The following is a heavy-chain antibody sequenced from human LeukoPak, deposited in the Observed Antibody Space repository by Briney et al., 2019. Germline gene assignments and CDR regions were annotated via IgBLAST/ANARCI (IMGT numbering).Heavy chain of an antibody. J-gene: IGHJ4*02. D-gene: IGHD4-17*01. V-gene: IGHV3-21*01. CDR3: ARDLDYGDYSNVAFDY. CDR2: ISSSSSYI. Sequence: GGSLRLSCAASGFTFSSYSMNWVRKAPGKGLEWVSSISSSSSYIYYADSVKGRFTISRDNAKNSLYLQMNSLRAEDTAVYYCARDLDYGDYSNVAFDYWGQGTLVTVSS. CDR1: GFTFSSYS.